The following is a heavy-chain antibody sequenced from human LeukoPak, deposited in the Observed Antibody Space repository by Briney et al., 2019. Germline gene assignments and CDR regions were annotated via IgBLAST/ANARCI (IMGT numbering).Heavy chain of an antibody. CDR2: ISGGGGST. V-gene: IGHV3-23*01. CDR3: ANTGTSGSYYFDYFDY. CDR1: GFTFSSYA. J-gene: IGHJ4*02. Sequence: GGSLRLSCAASGFTFSSYAMSWVRQAPGKGLEWVSAISGGGGSTYYADSVKGRFTISRDNSKNTLYLQMNSLRAEDTAVYYCANTGTSGSYYFDYFDYWGQGTLVTVSS. D-gene: IGHD1-26*01.